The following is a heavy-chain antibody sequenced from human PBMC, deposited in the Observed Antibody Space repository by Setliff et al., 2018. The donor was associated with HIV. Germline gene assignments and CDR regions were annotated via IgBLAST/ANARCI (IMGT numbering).Heavy chain of an antibody. Sequence: GESLTISCAASGFTFSHAWMRWVRQAPGKGLEWVGRIKSRTEDGTTDYAAPVKGRFTISRDDSKNTLYLQMNSLKTEDTAVYYCTTEPDTTMADLIPDYWGQGTLVTVSS. CDR2: IKSRTEDGTT. CDR3: TTEPDTTMADLIPDY. D-gene: IGHD5-18*01. V-gene: IGHV3-15*01. CDR1: GFTFSHAW. J-gene: IGHJ4*02.